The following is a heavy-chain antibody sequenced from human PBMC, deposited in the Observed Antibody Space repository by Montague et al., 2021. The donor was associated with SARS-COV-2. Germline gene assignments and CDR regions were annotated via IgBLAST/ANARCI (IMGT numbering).Heavy chain of an antibody. Sequence: SETLSLTCAVYGGSFSGYYWTWIRQSPGKGLEWIAEINHSGTTNYNFNPSLRSRVTISVDTSKSQFSLKLSSVTAVDTAVYYCHASGNPYHYYMDVWGTGTTVIVSS. V-gene: IGHV4-34*03. D-gene: IGHD3-10*01. CDR1: GGSFSGYY. J-gene: IGHJ6*03. CDR3: HASGNPYHYYMDV. CDR2: INHSGTT.